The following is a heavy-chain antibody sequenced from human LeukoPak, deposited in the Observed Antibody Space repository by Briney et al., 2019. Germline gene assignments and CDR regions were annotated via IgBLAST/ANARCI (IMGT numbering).Heavy chain of an antibody. J-gene: IGHJ4*02. CDR2: ISGSGGST. CDR3: ARDATWNDGRGLDD. Sequence: GGSLRLSCAASGFTFSSYAMSWVRQAPGKGLEWVSAISGSGGSTHYADSVKGRFTISRDNSKNTLYLQMNSLRAEDTAVYYCARDATWNDGRGLDDWGQGTLVTVSS. V-gene: IGHV3-23*01. CDR1: GFTFSSYA. D-gene: IGHD1-1*01.